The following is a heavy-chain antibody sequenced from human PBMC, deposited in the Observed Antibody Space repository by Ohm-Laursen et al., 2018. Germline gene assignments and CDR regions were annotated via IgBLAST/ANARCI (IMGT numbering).Heavy chain of an antibody. Sequence: SLRLSCAAPGFTFSDYYMTWVRQAPGKGLEWVSGISVSGSSTDYADSVKGRFTISRDNSKNTLYLQMNSLRAEDTAVYYCAKGTTDVDYWGQGTLVTVSS. CDR2: ISVSGSST. J-gene: IGHJ4*02. CDR1: GFTFSDYY. CDR3: AKGTTDVDY. D-gene: IGHD1-1*01. V-gene: IGHV3-23*01.